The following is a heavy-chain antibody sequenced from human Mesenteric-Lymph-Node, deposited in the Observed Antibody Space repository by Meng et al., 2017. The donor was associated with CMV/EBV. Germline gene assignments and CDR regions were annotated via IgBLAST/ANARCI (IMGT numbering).Heavy chain of an antibody. D-gene: IGHD2-2*01. Sequence: GGSLRLSCAASGFTFSSYAMHWVRQAPGKGLEWVSAISGSGDNTFYADSVRGRFIISRDNSKNTLYLQMNSLRAEDTALYCCAKDVYCSSSSCTSSFDHWGQGALVTVSS. CDR2: ISGSGDNT. CDR1: GFTFSSYA. CDR3: AKDVYCSSSSCTSSFDH. J-gene: IGHJ4*02. V-gene: IGHV3-23*01.